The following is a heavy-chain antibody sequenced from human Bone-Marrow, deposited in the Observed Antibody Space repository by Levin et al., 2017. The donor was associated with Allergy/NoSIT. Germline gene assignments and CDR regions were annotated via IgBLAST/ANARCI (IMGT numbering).Heavy chain of an antibody. CDR1: GFTFSSYA. D-gene: IGHD5-24*01. CDR3: AREISIRDGYNFGDY. CDR2: ISYDGSNK. J-gene: IGHJ4*02. V-gene: IGHV3-30-3*01. Sequence: GGSLRLSCAASGFTFSSYAMHWVRQAPGKGLEWVVVISYDGSNKYYADSVKGRFTISRDNSKNTLYLQMNSLRAEDTAVYYCAREISIRDGYNFGDYWGQGTLVTVSS.